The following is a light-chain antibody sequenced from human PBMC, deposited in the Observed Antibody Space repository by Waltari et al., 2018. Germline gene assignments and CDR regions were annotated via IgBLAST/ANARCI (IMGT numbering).Light chain of an antibody. CDR3: QHYNSWPWT. CDR1: QSVSSY. V-gene: IGKV3-15*01. Sequence: EIVMTQSPATLSVSPGEGVTLSCRACQSVSSYLAWYQQKPGQAPRLFIHGVSTRATGIPARFSGSGSGIEFTLTISSLQSEDFAIYYCQHYNSWPWTFGQGTKVEIK. J-gene: IGKJ1*01. CDR2: GVS.